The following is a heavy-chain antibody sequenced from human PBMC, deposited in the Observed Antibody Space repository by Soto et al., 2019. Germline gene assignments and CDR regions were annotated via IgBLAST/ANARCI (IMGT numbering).Heavy chain of an antibody. J-gene: IGHJ4*02. CDR2: IKSKTDGGTT. V-gene: IGHV3-15*01. Sequence: EVQLVESGGGLVKPGGSLRLSCAASGFTFSNAWMSWVRQAPGKGLEWVGRIKSKTDGGTTDYAAPVKGRFTISRDDSKNTLYLQMNSLKTEDTAVYYCTTDGGKYSSSSLFDYWGQGTLVTVSS. CDR1: GFTFSNAW. D-gene: IGHD6-6*01. CDR3: TTDGGKYSSSSLFDY.